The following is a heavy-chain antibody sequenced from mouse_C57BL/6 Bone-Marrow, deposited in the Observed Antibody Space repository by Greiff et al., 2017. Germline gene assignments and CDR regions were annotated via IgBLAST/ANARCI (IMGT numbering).Heavy chain of an antibody. D-gene: IGHD1-1*01. J-gene: IGHJ3*01. CDR3: TFLRGGFAY. V-gene: IGHV14-4*01. CDR1: GFNIKDDY. CDR2: IDPDNGDT. Sequence: EVQLMESGAELVRPGASVKLSCTASGFNIKDDYMHWVKQRPEQGLEWIGWIDPDNGDTEYASKFQGKATITADTSSNTAYLQLSSLTSEDTAVYYCTFLRGGFAYWGQGTLVTVSA.